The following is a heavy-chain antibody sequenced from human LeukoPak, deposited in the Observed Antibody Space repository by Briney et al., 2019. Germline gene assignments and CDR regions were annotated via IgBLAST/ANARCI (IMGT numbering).Heavy chain of an antibody. Sequence: GSLRLSCAASGFTFSSYAMSWVRQAPGKGLEWVSAISGSGGSTYYADSVKGRFTISRDNSKNTLYLQMNSLRAEDTAVYYCAKDYDSSGYYYNDAFDIWGQGTMVTVSP. D-gene: IGHD3-22*01. CDR1: GFTFSSYA. CDR3: AKDYDSSGYYYNDAFDI. CDR2: ISGSGGST. J-gene: IGHJ3*02. V-gene: IGHV3-23*01.